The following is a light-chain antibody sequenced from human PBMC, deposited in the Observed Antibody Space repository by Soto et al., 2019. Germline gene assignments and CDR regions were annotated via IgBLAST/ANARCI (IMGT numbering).Light chain of an antibody. V-gene: IGKV3-11*01. CDR2: DAS. J-gene: IGKJ5*01. CDR1: QSVGYH. CDR3: QQRSNWPIT. Sequence: EIVLTQSPATLSLSPGERATLSCRASQSVGYHLAWYQQKPGQAPRLLIYDASNRATGIPARFSGSGSGTDFTLTISSLEPEDFAVYSCQQRSNWPITFGQGTRLEIK.